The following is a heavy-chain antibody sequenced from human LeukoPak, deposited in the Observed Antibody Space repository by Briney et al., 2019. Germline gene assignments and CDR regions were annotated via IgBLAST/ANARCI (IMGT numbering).Heavy chain of an antibody. V-gene: IGHV5-51*01. CDR2: IYPGDSDA. Sequence: GESLKISCKGSAYSFTNYWIAWVRQMPRQGLEWMAIIYPGDSDARYTPSFQGHVTISVDKSISTTYLRWSSLKASDTAMYYCARRGCGFGESKRDHDTFDIWGQGTMVTVSS. CDR3: ARRGCGFGESKRDHDTFDI. D-gene: IGHD3-10*01. CDR1: AYSFTNYW. J-gene: IGHJ3*02.